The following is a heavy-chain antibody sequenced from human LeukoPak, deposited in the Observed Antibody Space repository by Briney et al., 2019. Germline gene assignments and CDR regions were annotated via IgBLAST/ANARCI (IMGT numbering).Heavy chain of an antibody. J-gene: IGHJ5*02. CDR2: IYHSGST. CDR1: GGSITSYS. Sequence: PSETLSLTCTVSGGSITSYSWTWIRQPPGKGLEWIGSIYHSGSTYYNPSLKSRVTISVDTSKNQFSLKLSSVTAADTAVYYCARGSGVKPPNWFDPWGQGTLVTVSS. D-gene: IGHD3-10*01. V-gene: IGHV4-38-2*02. CDR3: ARGSGVKPPNWFDP.